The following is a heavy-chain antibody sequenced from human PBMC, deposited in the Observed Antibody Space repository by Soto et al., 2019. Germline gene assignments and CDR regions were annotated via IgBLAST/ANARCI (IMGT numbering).Heavy chain of an antibody. CDR3: ARASYDSSGYFDY. CDR1: GESFSGYY. D-gene: IGHD3-22*01. V-gene: IGHV4-34*02. CDR2: INHSGSA. J-gene: IGHJ4*02. Sequence: QVQLQQWGAGLLKPSETLSLTCTIYGESFSGYYWSWIRQPPGKGLEWIGEINHSGSANNTPSLKSRVTISGDTSKNQFSLKLTSVTAADTAVYYCARASYDSSGYFDYWGQGTLVTVSS.